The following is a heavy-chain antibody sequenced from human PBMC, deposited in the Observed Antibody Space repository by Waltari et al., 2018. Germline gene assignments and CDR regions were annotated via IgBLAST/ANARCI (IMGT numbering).Heavy chain of an antibody. CDR3: ASGGKIVVVPADY. CDR1: GFSFRSYG. Sequence: QAQLVESGGGVVHPGGSLRLSCTASGFSFRSYGMHWVRQTPGKGVGWVAFIRYDGSDKYYADSVKGRFTISRDTSKNTLYLQMNSLRSEDTAVYYCASGGKIVVVPADYWGQGTLVTVSS. J-gene: IGHJ4*02. CDR2: IRYDGSDK. V-gene: IGHV3-30*02. D-gene: IGHD2-2*01.